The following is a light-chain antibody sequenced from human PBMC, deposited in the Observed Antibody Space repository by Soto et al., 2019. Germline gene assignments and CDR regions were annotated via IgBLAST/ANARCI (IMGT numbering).Light chain of an antibody. CDR2: GAS. CDR1: QSVSSSY. CDR3: QYRANWPLT. J-gene: IGKJ4*01. Sequence: SLSPGTLSLSPGDRATLSCRASQSVSSSYLAWYQQKPGQAPMHLIYGASSRATGIPDRFSSGGACREVFLTIIRSLEPEDFALYYCQYRANWPLTFGGGTKVDIK. V-gene: IGKV3D-20*02.